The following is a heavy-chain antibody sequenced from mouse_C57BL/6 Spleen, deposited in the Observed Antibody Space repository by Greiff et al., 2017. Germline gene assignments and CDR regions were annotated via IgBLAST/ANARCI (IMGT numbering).Heavy chain of an antibody. CDR3: ARSPYYYGSSSFDY. D-gene: IGHD1-1*01. V-gene: IGHV1-50*01. J-gene: IGHJ2*01. Sequence: VQLQQPGAELVKPGASVKLSCKASGYTFTSYWMQWVKQRPGQGLEWIGEIDPSDSYTTYNPQFKGKATLTVDTSSSTSYMQLSSLTSEDSAVYYCARSPYYYGSSSFDYWGQGTTLTVSS. CDR1: GYTFTSYW. CDR2: IDPSDSYT.